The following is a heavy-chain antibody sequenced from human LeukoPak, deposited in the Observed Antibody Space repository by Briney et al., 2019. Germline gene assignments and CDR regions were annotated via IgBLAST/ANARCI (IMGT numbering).Heavy chain of an antibody. CDR3: GRGGNGIDI. D-gene: IGHD2-8*01. J-gene: IGHJ3*02. Sequence: GGSLRLSCAAAGFTFSNYLMHWVRQAPGKGLVWVSRINSDESNTNSYADSVKGRFTISRDNAKNTLYLQMNSLRAEDTAVYFCGRGGNGIDIWGQGTTVIVSS. CDR2: INSDESNT. CDR1: GFTFSNYL. V-gene: IGHV3-74*01.